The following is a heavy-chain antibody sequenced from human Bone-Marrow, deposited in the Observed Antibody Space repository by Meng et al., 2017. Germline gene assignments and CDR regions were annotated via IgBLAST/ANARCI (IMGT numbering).Heavy chain of an antibody. Sequence: QGQLQQWGAGLLKPAETLSLTCAVYGGSFSGYYWSWIRQPPGKGLEWIGEINHSGSTNYNPSLKSRVTISVDTSKNQFSLKLSSVTAADTAVYYCARGRGTMPYWYFDLWGRGTLVTVSS. J-gene: IGHJ2*01. V-gene: IGHV4-34*01. D-gene: IGHD2-2*01. CDR3: ARGRGTMPYWYFDL. CDR1: GGSFSGYY. CDR2: INHSGST.